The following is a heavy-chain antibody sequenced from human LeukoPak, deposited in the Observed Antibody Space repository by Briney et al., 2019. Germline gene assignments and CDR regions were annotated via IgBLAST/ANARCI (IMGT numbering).Heavy chain of an antibody. D-gene: IGHD3-22*01. CDR3: WHCDISGFPY. V-gene: IGHV3-15*01. CDR1: GFIFSGSA. Sequence: PGGSLRLSCAASGFIFSGSAMHWVRQASAKGLEWVGRIKSKTDGGTTAYTAPVKGRFTISRDDSKNTLYLQMNSLKTEDTAVYYCWHCDISGFPYWGQGTLVTVSS. J-gene: IGHJ4*02. CDR2: IKSKTDGGTT.